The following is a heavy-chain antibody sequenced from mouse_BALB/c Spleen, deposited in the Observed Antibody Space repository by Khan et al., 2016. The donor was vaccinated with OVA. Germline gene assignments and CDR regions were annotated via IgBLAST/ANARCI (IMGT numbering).Heavy chain of an antibody. Sequence: EVQLVESGPGLVKPSQSLSLTCTVTGYSITSGYGWNWIRQFPGNKLEWMGYISYSGSTNYNPSLKSRISMTRDTSKNQFFLQLNSVTTEDTATYFYARTARIKYWGQGTTLTVSS. CDR1: GYSITSGYG. D-gene: IGHD1-2*01. J-gene: IGHJ2*01. CDR3: ARTARIKY. V-gene: IGHV3-2*02. CDR2: ISYSGST.